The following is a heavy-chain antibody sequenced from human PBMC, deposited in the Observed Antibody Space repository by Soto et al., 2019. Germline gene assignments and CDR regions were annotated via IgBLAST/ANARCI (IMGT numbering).Heavy chain of an antibody. CDR1: GGSFSGYY. CDR2: INHSGST. Sequence: LSLTCAAYGGSFSGYYWSWIRQPPGKGLEWIGEINHSGSTNYNPSLKSRVTISVDTSKNQFSLKLSSVTAADTAVYYCARGESGYSGYANWFDPWGQGTLVTVSS. J-gene: IGHJ5*02. V-gene: IGHV4-34*01. D-gene: IGHD5-12*01. CDR3: ARGESGYSGYANWFDP.